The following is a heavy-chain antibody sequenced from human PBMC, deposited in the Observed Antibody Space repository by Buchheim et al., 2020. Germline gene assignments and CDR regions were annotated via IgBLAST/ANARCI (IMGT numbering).Heavy chain of an antibody. V-gene: IGHV4-61*02. CDR3: AREPLRGYYGSGNYYIMDV. J-gene: IGHJ6*02. CDR1: SGSISSGSYY. CDR2: IYTSGST. D-gene: IGHD3-10*01. Sequence: QVQLQESGPGLVKPSQTLSLTCTVSSGSISSGSYYWSWIRQPAGKGLEWIGRIYTSGSTNYNPSLKSRVTISIDTSKNQFSLKLSSVTAADTAVYYCAREPLRGYYGSGNYYIMDVWGQGTT.